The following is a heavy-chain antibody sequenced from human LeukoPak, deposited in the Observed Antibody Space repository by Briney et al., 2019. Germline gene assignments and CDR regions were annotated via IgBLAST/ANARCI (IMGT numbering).Heavy chain of an antibody. CDR1: GGSIISYY. CDR2: FYYSGGT. Sequence: SGTLSLPCSVSGGSIISYYWRWIRQPPGKGLEGMGYFYYSGGTNYNPSLKSRVTISVDTSTNQLFLKLNSVTAADTAVYYCARGPVGRSYGPQFDYWGQGTLVTVSS. D-gene: IGHD5-18*01. J-gene: IGHJ4*02. CDR3: ARGPVGRSYGPQFDY. V-gene: IGHV4-59*01.